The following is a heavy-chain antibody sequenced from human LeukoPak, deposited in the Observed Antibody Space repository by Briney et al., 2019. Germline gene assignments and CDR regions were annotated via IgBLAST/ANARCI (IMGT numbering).Heavy chain of an antibody. V-gene: IGHV3-7*01. D-gene: IGHD5-18*01. CDR1: GFTFSNYW. CDR3: ARAGYRYAYDY. CDR2: IKQDGSEK. J-gene: IGHJ4*02. Sequence: GSLRLSCAASGFTFSNYWVSWVRQAPGKGLEWVAIIKQDGSEKYSVDSVKGRFIISRDNAKNSLYLQMNSLRAEDTAVYYCARAGYRYAYDYWGQGTLVTVSS.